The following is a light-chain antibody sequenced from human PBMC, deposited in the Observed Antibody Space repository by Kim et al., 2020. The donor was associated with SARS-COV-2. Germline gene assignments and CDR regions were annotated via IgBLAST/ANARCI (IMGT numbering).Light chain of an antibody. CDR2: GAS. Sequence: SPGERATLSCRASQSVSSNLAWYQQKPGQAPRLLIYGASTRAAGIPARFSGSGSGTEFTLTISSLQYEDFAVYYCQQYNSWPPITFGQGTRLEIK. CDR3: QQYNSWPPIT. J-gene: IGKJ5*01. CDR1: QSVSSN. V-gene: IGKV3-15*01.